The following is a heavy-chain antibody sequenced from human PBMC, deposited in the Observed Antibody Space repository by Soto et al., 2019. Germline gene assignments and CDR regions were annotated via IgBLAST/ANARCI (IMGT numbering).Heavy chain of an antibody. D-gene: IGHD4-17*01. CDR1: GFTFSSYG. V-gene: IGHV3-33*01. Sequence: QVQLVESGGGVVQPGRSLRLSCAASGFTFSSYGMHWVRQAPGKGLEWVAVIWYDGSNKYYADSVKGRFTISRDNSKNTLYLQMTSLRAEDTAVYYCAARGDDDWYFDLWGRGTLVTVSS. CDR3: AARGDDDWYFDL. J-gene: IGHJ2*01. CDR2: IWYDGSNK.